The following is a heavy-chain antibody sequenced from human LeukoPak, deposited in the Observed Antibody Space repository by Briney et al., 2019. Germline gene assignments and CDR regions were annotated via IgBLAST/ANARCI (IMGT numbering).Heavy chain of an antibody. Sequence: ASVKVSCKASGYTFTSYAISWVRQAPGQGLEWMGRIIPILGIANYAQKFQGRVTITADKSTSTAYMELSSLRSEDTAVYYCARRYCGGDCYSPFDAFDIWGQGTMVTVSS. J-gene: IGHJ3*02. CDR3: ARRYCGGDCYSPFDAFDI. V-gene: IGHV1-69*04. D-gene: IGHD2-21*02. CDR1: GYTFTSYA. CDR2: IIPILGIA.